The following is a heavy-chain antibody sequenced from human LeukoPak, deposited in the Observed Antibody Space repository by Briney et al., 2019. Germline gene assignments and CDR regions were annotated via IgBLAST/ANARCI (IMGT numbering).Heavy chain of an antibody. D-gene: IGHD6-19*01. J-gene: IGHJ5*02. Sequence: SQTLSLTCAVSGESFTDYYWIWIRQFPGKGLEWIGEITHSGATNYNPSLKNRVTISIDTSKKQFSLRLRSLTAADTGVFYCARAPLRIAVAGTRAGNWFDPWGQGTLVTVSS. CDR2: ITHSGAT. CDR1: GESFTDYY. V-gene: IGHV4-34*01. CDR3: ARAPLRIAVAGTRAGNWFDP.